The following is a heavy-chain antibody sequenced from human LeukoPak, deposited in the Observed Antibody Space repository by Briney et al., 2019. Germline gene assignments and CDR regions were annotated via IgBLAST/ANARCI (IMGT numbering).Heavy chain of an antibody. CDR3: ARVGAVAGTVYYFDY. CDR2: ISSSSSTI. J-gene: IGHJ4*02. V-gene: IGHV3-48*04. D-gene: IGHD6-19*01. CDR1: GFTFSGYS. Sequence: GGSLRLSCAASGFTFSGYSMNWVRQAPGKGLEWVSYISSSSSTIYYADSVKGRFTISRDNAKNSLYLQMNSLRAEDTAVYYCARVGAVAGTVYYFDYWGQGTLVTVSS.